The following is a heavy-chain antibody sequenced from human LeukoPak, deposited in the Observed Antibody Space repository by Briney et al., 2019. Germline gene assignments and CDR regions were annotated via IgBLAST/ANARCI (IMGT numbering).Heavy chain of an antibody. D-gene: IGHD3-22*01. Sequence: GESLKISCKGSEYSFTSYWIGWVRQMPGKGLEWMGIIYPGDSDTRYSPSFQGQVTISADKSISTAYLQWSSLKASDTAMYYCARQAYDSSGYYYFDYWGQGTLVTVSS. CDR2: IYPGDSDT. CDR3: ARQAYDSSGYYYFDY. J-gene: IGHJ4*02. V-gene: IGHV5-51*01. CDR1: EYSFTSYW.